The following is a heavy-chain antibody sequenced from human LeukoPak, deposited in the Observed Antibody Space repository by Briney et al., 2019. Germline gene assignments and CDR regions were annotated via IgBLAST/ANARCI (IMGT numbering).Heavy chain of an antibody. D-gene: IGHD3-3*01. Sequence: GASVKVSCKASGYTFTTYAMNWVLQAPGQGLECMGWINTNTGNPTYAQGFTGRFVFSLDTSVSTAYLQISSLKAEDTAVYYCARDWSGDAFDIWGQGTVVTVSS. CDR3: ARDWSGDAFDI. CDR1: GYTFTTYA. J-gene: IGHJ3*02. V-gene: IGHV7-4-1*02. CDR2: INTNTGNP.